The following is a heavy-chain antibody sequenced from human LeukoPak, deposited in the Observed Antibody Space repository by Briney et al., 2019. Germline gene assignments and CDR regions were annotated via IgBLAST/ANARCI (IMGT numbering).Heavy chain of an antibody. V-gene: IGHV3-23*01. D-gene: IGHD5-18*01. J-gene: IGHJ6*02. Sequence: GGSLRLSCAASGFTFSSYAMTWARQTPEKGLEWVSAISGSGDRTYYADSVKGRFTISRDNSKNTVYLQMNSLRAEDTAVYYCARDSAVDTAMTTYYYYYGMDVWGQGTTVTVSS. CDR3: ARDSAVDTAMTTYYYYYGMDV. CDR2: ISGSGDRT. CDR1: GFTFSSYA.